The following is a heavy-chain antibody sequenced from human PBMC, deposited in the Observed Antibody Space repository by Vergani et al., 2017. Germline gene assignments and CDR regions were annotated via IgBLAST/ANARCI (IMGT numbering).Heavy chain of an antibody. CDR1: GFTFSSYS. V-gene: IGHV3-48*02. J-gene: IGHJ4*02. Sequence: EVQLVESGGGLVQPGGSLRLSCAASGFTFSSYSMNWVRQAPGKGLEWVSYISSSSSTLYYADSVKGRFPISRDNAKNSLYLQMNSLRDDATAVYYCARDVSGYDSVGFDYWGQGTLVTVSS. CDR2: ISSSSSTL. D-gene: IGHD5-12*01. CDR3: ARDVSGYDSVGFDY.